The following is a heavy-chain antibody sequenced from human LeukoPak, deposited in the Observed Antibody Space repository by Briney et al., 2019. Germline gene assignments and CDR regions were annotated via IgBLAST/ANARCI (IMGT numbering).Heavy chain of an antibody. CDR3: ARDAHYGDYPHAFDI. Sequence: SETLSLTCTVSGYSISSGYCWGWIRQPPGKGLEYIGNIYHSGSTYYNPSLKSRVTISVDTSKNQFSLKLSSVTAADTAVYYCARDAHYGDYPHAFDIWGQGTMVTVSS. CDR2: IYHSGST. CDR1: GYSISSGYC. D-gene: IGHD4-17*01. J-gene: IGHJ3*02. V-gene: IGHV4-38-2*02.